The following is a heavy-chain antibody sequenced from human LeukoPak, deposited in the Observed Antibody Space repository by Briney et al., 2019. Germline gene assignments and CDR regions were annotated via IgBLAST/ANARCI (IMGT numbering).Heavy chain of an antibody. V-gene: IGHV3-21*01. D-gene: IGHD6-19*01. CDR3: ARVGIAVAGNDY. CDR2: ISSSSSYI. J-gene: IGHJ4*02. Sequence: GSLRLSCAASGFTFSSYSMNWVRQAPGKGLEWVSSISSSSSYIYYADSVKGRFTISRDNAKNSLYLQMNSLRAEDTAVYYCARVGIAVAGNDYWGQGTLVTVSS. CDR1: GFTFSSYS.